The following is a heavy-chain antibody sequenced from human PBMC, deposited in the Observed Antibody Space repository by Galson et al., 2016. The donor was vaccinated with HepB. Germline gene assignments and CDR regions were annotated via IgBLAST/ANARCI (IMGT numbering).Heavy chain of an antibody. CDR2: ISYSGRT. CDR3: ARAGGYYLDS. CDR1: GDSISNHY. V-gene: IGHV4-59*11. D-gene: IGHD3-22*01. J-gene: IGHJ4*02. Sequence: LSLTCTVSGDSISNHYWSWIRQSPEKGLEWIAYISYSGRTNSNPSLRSRVTISIDTSKNQPSLKLSAVTAANTAVYYWARAGGYYLDSWGQGTLVTVSS.